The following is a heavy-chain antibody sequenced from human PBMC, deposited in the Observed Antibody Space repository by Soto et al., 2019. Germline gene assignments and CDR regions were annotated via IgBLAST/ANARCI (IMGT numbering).Heavy chain of an antibody. D-gene: IGHD4-17*01. J-gene: IGHJ4*02. V-gene: IGHV4-59*08. CDR3: ARRYGDILDY. CDR2: IYYSGST. CDR1: GGSISSYY. Sequence: SETLSLTCTVSGGSISSYYWSWIRQPPGKGLEWIGYIYYSGSTNYNPSLKSRVTISVDTSKNQFSLKLSSVTAADTAVYYCARRYGDILDYWGQGTLVTVSS.